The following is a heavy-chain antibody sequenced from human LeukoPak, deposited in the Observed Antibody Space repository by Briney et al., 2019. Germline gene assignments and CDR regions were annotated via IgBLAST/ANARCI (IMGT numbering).Heavy chain of an antibody. J-gene: IGHJ4*02. Sequence: SETLSLTCTVSGGSISSSSYYWGWIRQPPGKGLEWIGSIYYSGSTYYNPSLKSRVTISVDTSKNQFSLKLSSVTAADTAVYYCARARSLGVVMRYFDYWGQGTLVTVSS. CDR3: ARARSLGVVMRYFDY. V-gene: IGHV4-39*01. CDR2: IYYSGST. D-gene: IGHD3-3*01. CDR1: GGSISSSSYY.